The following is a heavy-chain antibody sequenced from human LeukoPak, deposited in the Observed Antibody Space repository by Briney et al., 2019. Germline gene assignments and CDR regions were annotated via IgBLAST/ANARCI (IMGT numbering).Heavy chain of an antibody. V-gene: IGHV3-11*01. CDR3: ARAGKGSSSSWYGAHYYYYMDV. Sequence: GGSLRLSCAASGFTFSDYYMSWIRQAPGKGLEWVSYISSSGSTIYYADSVKGRFTISRDNAKNSLYLQMNSLRAEDTAVYYCARAGKGSSSSWYGAHYYYYMDVWGKGTTVTVSS. D-gene: IGHD6-13*01. J-gene: IGHJ6*03. CDR2: ISSSGSTI. CDR1: GFTFSDYY.